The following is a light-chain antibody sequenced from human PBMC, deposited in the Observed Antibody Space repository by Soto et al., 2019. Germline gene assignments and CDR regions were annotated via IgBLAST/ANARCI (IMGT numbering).Light chain of an antibody. CDR3: QHYNSHSPWT. CDR1: QTITNW. CDR2: KLS. J-gene: IGKJ1*01. V-gene: IGKV1-5*03. Sequence: DIQLTQSPSTLSASVGDRVTITCRASQTITNWLAWYQQKPGKAPNLLIYKLSTLESGVPSRFSGGGPGTEFTLTTSSLQPEDFATYYCQHYNSHSPWTFGQGTKVEIK.